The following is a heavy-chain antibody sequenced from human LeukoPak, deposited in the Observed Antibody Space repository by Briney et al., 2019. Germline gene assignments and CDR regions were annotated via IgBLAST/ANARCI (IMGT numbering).Heavy chain of an antibody. CDR3: AKGGSAFFSGSLDYYYYYYMDV. J-gene: IGHJ6*03. V-gene: IGHV3-30*04. CDR2: ISYDGNNK. CDR1: GFTFSNYA. Sequence: TGGSLRLSCEASGFTFSNYAMQWVRQAPGKGLEWVAAISYDGNNKYYADSVKGRFTVSRDDSKNTLFLQMNSLRGEDTAVYYCAKGGSAFFSGSLDYYYYYYMDVWGKGTTVTVSS. D-gene: IGHD3-3*01.